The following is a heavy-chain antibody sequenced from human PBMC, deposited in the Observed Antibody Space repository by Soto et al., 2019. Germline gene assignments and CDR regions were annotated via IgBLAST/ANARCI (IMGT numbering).Heavy chain of an antibody. CDR2: MDQDGSET. J-gene: IGHJ4*02. V-gene: IGHV3-7*01. CDR3: FWGGNFVIY. D-gene: IGHD3-16*01. Sequence: EVQLVESGGGLVQPGGSLRLSCAASGFTFSTYWMTWVRQPPGKGLEWVANMDQDGSETYYVDSVRGRFTVSRDNAKNSLYLQMKSLRVEATAVYYCFWGGNFVIYWGQGTLVTVSP. CDR1: GFTFSTYW.